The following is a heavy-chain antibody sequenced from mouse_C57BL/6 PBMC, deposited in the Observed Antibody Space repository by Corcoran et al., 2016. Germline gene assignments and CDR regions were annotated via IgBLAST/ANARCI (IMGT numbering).Heavy chain of an antibody. CDR2: INTYSGVP. CDR3: ARGGAAHWYFDV. CDR1: GYTFTTYG. J-gene: IGHJ1*03. D-gene: IGHD6-1*01. V-gene: IGHV9-3*01. Sequence: QIQLVQSGPELKKPGETVKISCKASGYTFTTYGMSWVKQAPGKGLKWMGWINTYSGVPTYADDFKGRFAFSLETSASTAYLQINNLKNEDTATYFWARGGAAHWYFDVWGTGTTVTVSS.